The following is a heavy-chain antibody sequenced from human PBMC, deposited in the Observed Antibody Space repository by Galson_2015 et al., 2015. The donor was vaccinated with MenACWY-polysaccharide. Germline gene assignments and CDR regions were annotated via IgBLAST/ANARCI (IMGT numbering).Heavy chain of an antibody. Sequence: SVKVSCKASGYKFTSYDINWVRQATGQGLEWMGWMNPNSGNTGYAQEFQGRVTMTSNSAITTAYMELSSLRSEDTAVYYCARVIARKYTFADSWGQGT. CDR1: GYKFTSYD. J-gene: IGHJ4*02. D-gene: IGHD2-21*01. CDR2: MNPNSGNT. V-gene: IGHV1-8*01. CDR3: ARVIARKYTFADS.